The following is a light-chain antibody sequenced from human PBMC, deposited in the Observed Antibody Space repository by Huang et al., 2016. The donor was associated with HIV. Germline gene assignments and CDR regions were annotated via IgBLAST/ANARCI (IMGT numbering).Light chain of an antibody. CDR2: DAS. Sequence: DIQMTQSPSTLSASVGDRVTITCRASQSISSWLAWYQQKPGKAPKLLIYDASSLESGVPSRFSGSGSGTEFTLTSSSLQPDNFATYYCQQYNSSPLTFGGGTKVEIK. V-gene: IGKV1-5*01. CDR1: QSISSW. J-gene: IGKJ4*01. CDR3: QQYNSSPLT.